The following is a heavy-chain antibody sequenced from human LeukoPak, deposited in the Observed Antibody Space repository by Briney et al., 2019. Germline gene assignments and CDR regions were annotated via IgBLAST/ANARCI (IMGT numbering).Heavy chain of an antibody. CDR3: AIGSSGRYLY. V-gene: IGHV4-39*01. J-gene: IGHJ4*02. CDR2: IYYSGST. Sequence: PSETLSLTCTVSGGSISSSSYYWGWIRQPPGKGLEWIGSIYYSGSTYYNPSLKSRVTISVDTSKNQFPLKLSSVTAADTAVYYCAIGSSGRYLYWGQGTLVTVSS. D-gene: IGHD6-19*01. CDR1: GGSISSSSYY.